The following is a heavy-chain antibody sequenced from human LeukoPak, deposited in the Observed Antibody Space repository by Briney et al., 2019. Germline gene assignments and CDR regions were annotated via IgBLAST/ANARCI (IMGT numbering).Heavy chain of an antibody. D-gene: IGHD6-13*01. CDR3: AREAAAGRDAFDI. Sequence: GGSLRLSCAASGFTFSSYAMHWVRQAPGKGLEWVAVISYDGSNKYYADSVKGRFTISRDNSKNTPYLQMNSLRAEDTAVYYCAREAAAGRDAFDIWGQGTMVTVSS. J-gene: IGHJ3*02. V-gene: IGHV3-30-3*01. CDR1: GFTFSSYA. CDR2: ISYDGSNK.